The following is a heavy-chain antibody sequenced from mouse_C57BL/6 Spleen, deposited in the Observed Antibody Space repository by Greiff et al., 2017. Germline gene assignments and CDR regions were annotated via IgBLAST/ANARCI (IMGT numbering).Heavy chain of an antibody. J-gene: IGHJ4*01. CDR3: ARADSSMDY. CDR1: GYSITSGYY. V-gene: IGHV3-6*01. CDR2: ISYDGSN. Sequence: EVQRVESGPGLVKPSQSLSLTCSVTGYSITSGYYWNWIRQFPGNKLEWMGYISYDGSNNYNPSLKNRISITRDTSKNQFFLKLNSVTTEDTATYYCARADSSMDYWGQGTSVTVSS.